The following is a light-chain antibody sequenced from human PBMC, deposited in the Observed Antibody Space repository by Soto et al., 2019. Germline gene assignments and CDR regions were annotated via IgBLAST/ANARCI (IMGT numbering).Light chain of an antibody. CDR1: SSDVGRYNL. CDR2: EVT. CDR3: CSYAGSDTYVL. V-gene: IGLV2-23*02. Sequence: QSALTKPASVSGSPGQSITISCSGTSSDVGRYNLVSWYQQHPGKAPKLMIYEVTTRPSGISPRFSGSKSGNTASLTISGLRDEDEADYYCCSYAGSDTYVLFGGGTKVTGL. J-gene: IGLJ3*02.